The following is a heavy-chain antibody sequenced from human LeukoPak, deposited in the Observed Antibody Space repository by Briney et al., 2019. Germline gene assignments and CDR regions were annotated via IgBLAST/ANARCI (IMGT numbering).Heavy chain of an antibody. V-gene: IGHV1-2*02. CDR3: ARDSQWLAATYYFD. CDR2: INPNSGDT. J-gene: IGHJ4*02. CDR1: GYTFNTYG. Sequence: ASVKVSCKASGYTFNTYGITWVRQAPGQGLEWMGWINPNSGDTNYAQKFYGRVTMTRDTSINTAYMELSRLISDDTAVYYCARDSQWLAATYYFDWGQGTLVTVSS. D-gene: IGHD6-19*01.